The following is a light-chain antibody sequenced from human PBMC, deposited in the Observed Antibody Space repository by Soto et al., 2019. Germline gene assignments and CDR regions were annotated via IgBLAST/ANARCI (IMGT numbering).Light chain of an antibody. CDR1: QSINSD. CDR3: QQYGVSPQS. CDR2: GAS. J-gene: IGKJ3*01. V-gene: IGKV3D-15*01. Sequence: EIVMTQSPATLSVSPGETTRLSCRASQSINSDVAWYQQKVGQTPRLLIHGASTRATGIAARFSGSGSGSDFTLIISRLEPEDFAVYFCQQYGVSPQSFGPGTKVDIK.